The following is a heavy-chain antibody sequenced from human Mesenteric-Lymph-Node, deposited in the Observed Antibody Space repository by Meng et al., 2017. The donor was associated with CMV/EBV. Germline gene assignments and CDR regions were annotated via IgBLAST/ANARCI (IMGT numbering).Heavy chain of an antibody. J-gene: IGHJ4*02. D-gene: IGHD2-15*01. Sequence: GGSLRLSCAASGFTFSSYSMNWVRQAPGKGLEWISSISSRSSYIFYADSVKGRFTISRDNAKNSLYLQMDSLRAEDTAVYYCARDAGYCSGDSCEYYFDYWGQGTLVTVSS. V-gene: IGHV3-21*01. CDR3: ARDAGYCSGDSCEYYFDY. CDR1: GFTFSSYS. CDR2: ISSRSSYI.